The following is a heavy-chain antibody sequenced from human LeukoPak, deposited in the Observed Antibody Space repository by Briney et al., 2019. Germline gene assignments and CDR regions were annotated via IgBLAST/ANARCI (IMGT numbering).Heavy chain of an antibody. V-gene: IGHV3-30*18. J-gene: IGHJ5*02. D-gene: IGHD6-19*01. CDR1: GFTFNEYG. Sequence: GGSQTLSCAVSGFTFNEYGMHWVRQAPGKGLEWVAAISHDGSKTYSGDSVKGRFTISRDNSKNTLFLEMNSLRPEDTAMYYCAKDAGQWQNWNWFAPWGQGTLVIVSS. CDR2: ISHDGSKT. CDR3: AKDAGQWQNWNWFAP.